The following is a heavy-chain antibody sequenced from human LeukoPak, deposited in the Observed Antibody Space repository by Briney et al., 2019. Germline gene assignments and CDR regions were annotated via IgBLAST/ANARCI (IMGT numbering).Heavy chain of an antibody. Sequence: GGSLRLSCAASRFTLCDYWMNSVRETPEKGLEWVAIIKQDGSEKFYVDSVKGRFIISRDNAKNSLSLQMNSVRAEDTGVYYCVTGRGDLWGQGTLVTVSS. J-gene: IGHJ5*02. V-gene: IGHV3-7*01. CDR2: IKQDGSEK. CDR1: RFTLCDYW. CDR3: VTGRGDL.